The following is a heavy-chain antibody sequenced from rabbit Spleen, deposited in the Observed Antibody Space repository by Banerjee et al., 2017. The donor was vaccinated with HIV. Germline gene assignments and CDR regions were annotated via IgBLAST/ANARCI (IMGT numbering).Heavy chain of an antibody. V-gene: IGHV1S45*01. CDR3: ARDTSSSFSSYGMDL. Sequence: QEQLEESGGGLVKPEGSLTLTCKASGVSFSDKDVMCRVRQAPGKGLEWIACIEAGSSGFTYFASWAKGRFTISKTSSTTVTLQVTSLTAADTATYFCARDTSSSFSSYGMDLWGPGTLVTVS. CDR1: GVSFSDKDV. CDR2: IEAGSSGFT. J-gene: IGHJ6*01. D-gene: IGHD1-1*01.